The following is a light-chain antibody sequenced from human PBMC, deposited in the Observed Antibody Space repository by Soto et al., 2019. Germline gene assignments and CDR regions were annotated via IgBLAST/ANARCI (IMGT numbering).Light chain of an antibody. Sequence: QSVLTQPASVSGSPGQSITLSCTGTRSDVGGYNYVSWYQQHPGKAPKFIIYDVSNRPSGVSNRFSGSKSGNTASLTISGLQAEDEADYYCSSYTTSNTRQIVFGTGTKVTVL. CDR3: SSYTTSNTRQIV. CDR1: RSDVGGYNY. J-gene: IGLJ1*01. CDR2: DVS. V-gene: IGLV2-14*01.